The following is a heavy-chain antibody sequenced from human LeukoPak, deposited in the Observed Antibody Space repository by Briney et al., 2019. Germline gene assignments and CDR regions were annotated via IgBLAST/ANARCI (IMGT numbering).Heavy chain of an antibody. D-gene: IGHD5-12*01. CDR3: ARVGKWLLTNGRALPSDYYYYYGMDV. CDR1: GYTFTGYY. Sequence: GASVKVSCKTSGYTFTGYYMHWVRQAPGQGLKWMGLINPSGGSTSYAQKFQGRVTMTRDTSTSTVYMELSSLRSEDTAVYYCARVGKWLLTNGRALPSDYYYYYGMDVWGQGTTVTVSS. J-gene: IGHJ6*02. CDR2: INPSGGST. V-gene: IGHV1-46*01.